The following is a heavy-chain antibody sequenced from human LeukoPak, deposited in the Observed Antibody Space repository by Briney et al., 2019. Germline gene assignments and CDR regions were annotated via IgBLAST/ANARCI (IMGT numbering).Heavy chain of an antibody. Sequence: GGSLRLSCAASGFAFSSYGMHWVRQAPGKGLEWVAVIWYDGSNKYYADSVKGRFTISRDNSKNTLYLQMNSLRAEDTAVYYCARGLQQWLVFYYYYGMDVWGQGTTVTVSS. D-gene: IGHD6-19*01. V-gene: IGHV3-33*01. CDR2: IWYDGSNK. J-gene: IGHJ6*02. CDR3: ARGLQQWLVFYYYYGMDV. CDR1: GFAFSSYG.